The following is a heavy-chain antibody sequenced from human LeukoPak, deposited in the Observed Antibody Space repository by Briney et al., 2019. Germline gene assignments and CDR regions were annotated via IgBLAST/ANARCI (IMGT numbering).Heavy chain of an antibody. Sequence: GGSLRLSCAASGYTFSGSAMHWVRQAPGKGLEWVGLIKSKAKGYATVYAASLKGRFTISRDDSTNTAYLQMNSLKTEDTATYYCTSGLTGFYLDFWGQGTLVTVSS. D-gene: IGHD3-9*01. J-gene: IGHJ4*02. CDR3: TSGLTGFYLDF. CDR2: IKSKAKGYAT. CDR1: GYTFSGSA. V-gene: IGHV3-73*01.